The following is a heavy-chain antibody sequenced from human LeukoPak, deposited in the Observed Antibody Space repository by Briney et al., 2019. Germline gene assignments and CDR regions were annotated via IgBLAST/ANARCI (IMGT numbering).Heavy chain of an antibody. CDR1: GGSISSGGYY. CDR2: IYYSGST. V-gene: IGHV4-31*03. Sequence: SETLSLTCTVSGGSISSGGYYWSWIRQHPGKGLEWIGYIYYSGSTYYNPSLKSRVTISVDTSKNQFSLKLSSVTAADTAVYYCARGLRDGYRSWGQGTLVTVSS. D-gene: IGHD5-24*01. CDR3: ARGLRDGYRS. J-gene: IGHJ4*02.